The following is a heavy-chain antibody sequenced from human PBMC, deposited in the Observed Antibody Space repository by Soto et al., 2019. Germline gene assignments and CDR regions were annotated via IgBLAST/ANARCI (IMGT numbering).Heavy chain of an antibody. CDR1: GFSFSTYS. CDR3: AREETAWPLAYRFDV. V-gene: IGHV3-21*01. CDR2: ISSRSDT. Sequence: GGSLRLSCAASGFSFSTYSMNWVRQAPGKGLEWVSSISSRSDTYYADSVKGRFTISRDNAKNSVSLQMDSLRAEDAAVYYCAREETAWPLAYRFDVWGQGTTVNDS. J-gene: IGHJ6*02. D-gene: IGHD2-21*02.